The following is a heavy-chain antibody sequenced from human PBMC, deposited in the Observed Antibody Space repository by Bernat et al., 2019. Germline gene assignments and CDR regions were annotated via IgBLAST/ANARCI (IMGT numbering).Heavy chain of an antibody. CDR2: ARNRANSYST. V-gene: IGHV3-72*01. CDR1: GFTFSDHY. Sequence: EVQLVESGGGLVQPGGSLRLSCAASGFTFSDHYMDWVRQAPGKGLEWVGRARNRANSYSTEYAASVKGRFTISRDDSRNSLYLQMNSLKTDDTAVYYCARGDTVTTGDVWYNWFDPWGQGTLVTVSS. CDR3: ARGDTVTTGDVWYNWFDP. D-gene: IGHD4-11*01. J-gene: IGHJ5*02.